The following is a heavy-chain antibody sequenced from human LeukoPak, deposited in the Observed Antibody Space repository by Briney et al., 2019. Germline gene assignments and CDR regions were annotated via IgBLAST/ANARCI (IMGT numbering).Heavy chain of an antibody. V-gene: IGHV4-31*03. CDR3: ARASSDYGDYYFDY. J-gene: IGHJ4*02. CDR2: IYYSGST. Sequence: PSETLSLTCTVSGGSISSGGNYWKWIRQHPGKGLEWIGYIYYSGSTCYNPSLKSRVTISVDTSKNQFSLKLSSVTAADTAVYYCARASSDYGDYYFDYWGQGTLVTVSS. D-gene: IGHD4-17*01. CDR1: GGSISSGGNY.